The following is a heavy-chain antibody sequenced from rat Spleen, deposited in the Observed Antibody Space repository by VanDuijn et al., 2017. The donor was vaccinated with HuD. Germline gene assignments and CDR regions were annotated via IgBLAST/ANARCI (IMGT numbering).Heavy chain of an antibody. D-gene: IGHD3-8*01. V-gene: IGHV5S10*01. CDR2: IIYDGSST. CDR3: ATSPYYWYFDF. CDR1: GVTFSNYA. Sequence: EVQLVESGGGLVQPGNSLKLSCAASGVTFSNYAMAWVRQSPKKGLEWVATIIYDGSSTYYRDSVKGRFTISRANAKSTLYLQMDSLRSEDTATYYCATSPYYWYFDFWGPGTMVTVSS. J-gene: IGHJ1*01.